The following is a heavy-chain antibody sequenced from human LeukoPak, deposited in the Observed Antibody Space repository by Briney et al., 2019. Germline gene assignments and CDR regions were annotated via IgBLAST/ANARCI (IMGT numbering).Heavy chain of an antibody. J-gene: IGHJ4*02. CDR2: ISGSGGST. Sequence: PGGSPRLSCAASGFTFSSYAMSWVRQAPGKGLEWVSAISGSGGSTYYADSVKGRFTISRDNSKNTLYLQMDSLRAEDTAVYYCAKASKPAYCGGDCYSDYYFDYWGQGTLVTVSS. CDR1: GFTFSSYA. D-gene: IGHD2-21*02. CDR3: AKASKPAYCGGDCYSDYYFDY. V-gene: IGHV3-23*01.